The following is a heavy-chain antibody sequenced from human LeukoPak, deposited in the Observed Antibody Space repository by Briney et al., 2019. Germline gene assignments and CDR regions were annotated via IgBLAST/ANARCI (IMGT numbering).Heavy chain of an antibody. D-gene: IGHD5-24*01. J-gene: IGHJ3*02. Sequence: TGGSLRLSCAASGFTFSSYSMNWVRQAPGKGLEWVSSISSSSSYIYYADSVKGRFTISRDNAKNSLYLQMNSLRAEDTAVYYCASPRMAPHAFDIWGQGTMVTVSS. V-gene: IGHV3-21*01. CDR2: ISSSSSYI. CDR3: ASPRMAPHAFDI. CDR1: GFTFSSYS.